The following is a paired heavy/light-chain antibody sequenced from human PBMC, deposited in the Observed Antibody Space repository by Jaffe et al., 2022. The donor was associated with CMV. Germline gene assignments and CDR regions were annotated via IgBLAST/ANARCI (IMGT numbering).Light chain of an antibody. CDR1: SGINVGTYR. Sequence: QAVLTQPSSLSASPGTSASLTCTLRSGINVGTYRIYWYQQKPGSPPQYLLRYKSDSDKQQGSGVPSRFSGSKDASANAGILLISGLQSEDEADYYCMIWHSSAVVFGGGTKLTVL. CDR3: MIWHSSAVV. J-gene: IGLJ2*01. V-gene: IGLV5-45*03. CDR2: YKSDSDK.
Heavy chain of an antibody. CDR1: GYTFTNYG. CDR2: INTYNANT. Sequence: QVQLVQSGAEVKMPGASVKVSCKASGYTFTNYGISWVRQAPGQGLEWMGWINTYNANTNYAQKLQGRVTMTTDASTTTAYMEVRSLRSDDTAIYYCARDPPYSHSIDYWGQGTLITVSS. D-gene: IGHD5-12*01. V-gene: IGHV1-18*04. J-gene: IGHJ4*02. CDR3: ARDPPYSHSIDY.